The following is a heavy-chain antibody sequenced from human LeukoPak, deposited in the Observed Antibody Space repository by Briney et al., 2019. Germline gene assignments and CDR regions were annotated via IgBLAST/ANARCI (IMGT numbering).Heavy chain of an antibody. J-gene: IGHJ5*02. CDR2: INPSGGST. CDR3: ASDSRGWSVPLNWFDP. Sequence: ASVKVSCKASGYTFTSYYIHWVRQAPGQGLEWMGIINPSGGSTSYAQKFQGRVTMTRDMSTSTVYMELSSLRSEDTAVSYCASDSRGWSVPLNWFDPWGQGTLVTVSS. CDR1: GYTFTSYY. V-gene: IGHV1-46*01. D-gene: IGHD6-19*01.